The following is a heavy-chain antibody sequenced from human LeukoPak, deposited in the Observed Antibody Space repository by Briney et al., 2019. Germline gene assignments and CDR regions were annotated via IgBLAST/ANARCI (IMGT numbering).Heavy chain of an antibody. CDR1: GGSISSSSSY. J-gene: IGHJ1*01. CDR2: IFHSGRT. CDR3: ARPPDCSSTSCRIYFHH. D-gene: IGHD2-2*01. V-gene: IGHV4-39*01. Sequence: SETLSLTCTVSGGSISSSSSYWGWIRQPPGKGLEWIGHIFHSGRTSYNPSLMSRVTISVDTSKNQFSLKMNPVTAADTAVYYCARPPDCSSTSCRIYFHHWGQGTLVTVSS.